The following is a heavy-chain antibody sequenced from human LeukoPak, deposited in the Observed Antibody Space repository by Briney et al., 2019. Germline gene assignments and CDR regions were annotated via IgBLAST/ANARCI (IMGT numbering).Heavy chain of an antibody. J-gene: IGHJ4*02. CDR2: IYTSGST. CDR1: GGSISSGSYY. CDR3: AREGATAGSGYYFDY. V-gene: IGHV4-61*02. D-gene: IGHD6-13*01. Sequence: PSETLSLTCTVSGGSISSGSYYWNWIRQPAGKGLEWIGRIYTSGSTNYNPSLKSRVTISVDTSKNQFSLKLSSVTAADTAVYYCAREGATAGSGYYFDYWGQGSLVTVSS.